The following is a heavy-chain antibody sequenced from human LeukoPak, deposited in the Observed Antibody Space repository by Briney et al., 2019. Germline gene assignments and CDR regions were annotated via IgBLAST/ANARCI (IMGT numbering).Heavy chain of an antibody. J-gene: IGHJ4*02. D-gene: IGHD1-26*01. Sequence: SETLSLTCAVYGGSFSGYYWSWIRQPPGKGLEWIGEINHSGSTNYNPSLKSRVTISVDTSKNQFSLKLSSVTAADTAVYYCARSGWELVDYFDYWGQGTLVTVSS. V-gene: IGHV4-34*01. CDR3: ARSGWELVDYFDY. CDR2: INHSGST. CDR1: GGSFSGYY.